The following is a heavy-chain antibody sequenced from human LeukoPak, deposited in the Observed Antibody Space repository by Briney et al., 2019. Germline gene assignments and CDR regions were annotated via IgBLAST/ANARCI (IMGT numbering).Heavy chain of an antibody. CDR3: ARPNITSYYDSRGYDAFDV. D-gene: IGHD3-22*01. Sequence: GESLKISCKGFGYKFSAHWIAWVRQMPGQGLEWMGIIFPDDSDTRYNLAFQGQVIISADKSVTTAYLQWSSLKASDTAMYYCARPNITSYYDSRGYDAFDVWGQGTMVTVSS. CDR2: IFPDDSDT. CDR1: GYKFSAHW. J-gene: IGHJ3*01. V-gene: IGHV5-51*01.